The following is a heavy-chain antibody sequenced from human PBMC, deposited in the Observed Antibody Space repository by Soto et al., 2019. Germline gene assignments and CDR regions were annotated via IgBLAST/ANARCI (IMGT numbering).Heavy chain of an antibody. Sequence: ASVKVSCKASGYTFTSYYMHWVRQAPGQGLEWMGIINPSGGSTSYAQKFQGRVTMTRDTSTSTVYMELSSLRSEDTAVYYCARHISGSYYQLDFDYWGQGALVTVSS. CDR3: ARHISGSYYQLDFDY. CDR1: GYTFTSYY. CDR2: INPSGGST. D-gene: IGHD1-26*01. V-gene: IGHV1-46*01. J-gene: IGHJ4*02.